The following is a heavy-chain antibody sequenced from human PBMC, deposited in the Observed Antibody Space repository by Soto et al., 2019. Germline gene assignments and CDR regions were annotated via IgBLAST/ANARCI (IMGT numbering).Heavy chain of an antibody. CDR1: GFTFSNYW. CDR3: ARDLGPTIRGSDY. D-gene: IGHD3-10*01. Sequence: EVQLAESGGGLVQPGGSLRLSCVASGFTFSNYWMSWVRQAPGKGLEWVANIKQDGSGEYYVDSVKGRFTISRDNAKNSLYLQMNSLRAEDTAVYYCARDLGPTIRGSDYWGQGTLVTVSS. J-gene: IGHJ4*02. CDR2: IKQDGSGE. V-gene: IGHV3-7*01.